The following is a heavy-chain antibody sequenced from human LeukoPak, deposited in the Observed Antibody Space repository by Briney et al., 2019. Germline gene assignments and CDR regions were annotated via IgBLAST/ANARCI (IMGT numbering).Heavy chain of an antibody. V-gene: IGHV4-4*09. CDR2: IHSDGTT. D-gene: IGHD3-16*01. CDR1: GGSLTNYY. Sequence: SETLSLTCSVSGGSLTNYYWGWIRQPPGKGLEFIGYIHSDGTTNYDSSLQSRVAISLDTSKIQFSLRLYSVTAADTALYFCARLNFRGGEALHFDSWGQGTLVTVSS. CDR3: ARLNFRGGEALHFDS. J-gene: IGHJ4*02.